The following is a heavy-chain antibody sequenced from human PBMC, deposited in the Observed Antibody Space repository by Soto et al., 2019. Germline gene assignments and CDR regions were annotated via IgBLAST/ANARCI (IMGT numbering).Heavy chain of an antibody. Sequence: PGGSLRLSCAASGFTFGSRAMSWVRQAPGEGLEWVSTITDTGGDAKYADSVRGRFTISRDNSKNTLRLQMSSLRAEDSAVYYCARGSTDSYPGSRIFDFWGRGTLVTVSS. J-gene: IGHJ4*02. CDR1: GFTFGSRA. CDR2: ITDTGGDA. D-gene: IGHD3-10*01. CDR3: ARGSTDSYPGSRIFDF. V-gene: IGHV3-23*01.